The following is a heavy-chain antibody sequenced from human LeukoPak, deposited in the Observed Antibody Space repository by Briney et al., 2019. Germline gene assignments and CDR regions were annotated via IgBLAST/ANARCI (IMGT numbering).Heavy chain of an antibody. V-gene: IGHV3-23*01. Sequence: PGGSLRFSCAASGFHFSTYGMNWVRQAPGKGLEWVSGIIPSGHTTYYADSVRGRFTISRDNSRNTVYLQMNSLRAEDTAVYYCAKDDRWLQFCCWGQGTLVTVSA. CDR1: GFHFSTYG. J-gene: IGHJ4*02. CDR2: IIPSGHTT. D-gene: IGHD5-24*01. CDR3: AKDDRWLQFCC.